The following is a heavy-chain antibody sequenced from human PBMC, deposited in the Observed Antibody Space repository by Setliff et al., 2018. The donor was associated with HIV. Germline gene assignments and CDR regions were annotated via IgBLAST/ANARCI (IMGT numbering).Heavy chain of an antibody. CDR2: ISGSGGVM. D-gene: IGHD2-15*01. V-gene: IGHV3-11*01. Sequence: RLSCAVSGFSFSDYFMTWIRQAPGKGLEWVSYISGSGGVMAYADSVKGRFTISRDNAKNSMYLQMNSLRVEDTALYYCARDPLGVGPAFDFWGQGTLVTVSS. J-gene: IGHJ4*02. CDR1: GFSFSDYF. CDR3: ARDPLGVGPAFDF.